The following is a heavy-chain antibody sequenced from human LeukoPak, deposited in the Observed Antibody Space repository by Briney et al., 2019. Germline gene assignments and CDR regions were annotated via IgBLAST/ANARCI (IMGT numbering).Heavy chain of an antibody. CDR2: IYTTGST. J-gene: IGHJ6*03. D-gene: IGHD3-22*01. Sequence: PSGTLSLTCTVSSGSISSYYWSWIRQPAGKGLEWIGRIYTTGSTNYSPSLKSRVTMSVDTSKNQFSLKLSSVTAADTAVYYCARGHSSGYYHYYYHMDVWGKGTTVTVSS. CDR3: ARGHSSGYYHYYYHMDV. CDR1: SGSISSYY. V-gene: IGHV4-4*07.